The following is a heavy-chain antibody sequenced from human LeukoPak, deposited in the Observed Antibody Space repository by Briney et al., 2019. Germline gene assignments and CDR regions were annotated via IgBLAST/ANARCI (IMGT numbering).Heavy chain of an antibody. V-gene: IGHV3-15*07. CDR2: IKSKIDGGAR. D-gene: IGHD3-10*01. CDR3: ARRYGSGSYYLVY. J-gene: IGHJ4*02. CDR1: GFTFSNDW. Sequence: GGSLRLSCAASGFTFSNDWMNWVRQAPGKGLEWVGRIKSKIDGGARDYAEFVKGRFTISRDDSKNSLYLQMNSLKTEDTAVYYCARRYGSGSYYLVYWGQGTLVTVSS.